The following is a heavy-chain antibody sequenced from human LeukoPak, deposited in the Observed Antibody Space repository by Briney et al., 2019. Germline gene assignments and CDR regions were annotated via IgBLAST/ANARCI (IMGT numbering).Heavy chain of an antibody. V-gene: IGHV4-59*01. J-gene: IGHJ4*02. CDR3: ARDLGTGWYTY. Sequence: SETLSLTCTVSGGSISSYYWSWIRQPPGKGLEWIGYIFYSGSANYNPSLKSRVTISVDTSKNQFSLNLNSVTAADTAVYYCARDLGTGWYTYWGLGTLVTVSS. CDR2: IFYSGSA. D-gene: IGHD6-19*01. CDR1: GGSISSYY.